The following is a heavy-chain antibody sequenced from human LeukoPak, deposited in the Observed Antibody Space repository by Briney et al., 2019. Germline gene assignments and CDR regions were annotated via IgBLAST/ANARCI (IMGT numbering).Heavy chain of an antibody. Sequence: GGSLRLSCAASGFTFSSYGMHWVRQAPGKGLEWVAVISYDGSNKYYADSVKGRFTISRDNSKNTLYLQMNSLRAEDTAVYYCAKEVDYGDYGFDYWGQGTLVTVSS. CDR1: GFTFSSYG. D-gene: IGHD4-17*01. CDR2: ISYDGSNK. V-gene: IGHV3-30*18. J-gene: IGHJ4*02. CDR3: AKEVDYGDYGFDY.